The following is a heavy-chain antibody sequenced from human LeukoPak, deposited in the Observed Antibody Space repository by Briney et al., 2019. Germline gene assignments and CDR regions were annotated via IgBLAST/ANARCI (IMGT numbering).Heavy chain of an antibody. V-gene: IGHV3-30*02. CDR3: AKDRITIFGVVIADAFDI. D-gene: IGHD3-3*01. Sequence: GGSLRLSCAASGFTFSSYGMHWVRQAPGKGLGWVAFIRYDGSNKYYADSVKGRFTISRDNSKNTLYLQMNSLRAEDTAVYYCAKDRITIFGVVIADAFDIWGQGTMVTVSS. CDR1: GFTFSSYG. CDR2: IRYDGSNK. J-gene: IGHJ3*02.